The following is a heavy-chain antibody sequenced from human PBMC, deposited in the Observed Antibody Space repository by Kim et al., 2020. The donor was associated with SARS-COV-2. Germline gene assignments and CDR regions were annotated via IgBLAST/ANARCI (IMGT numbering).Heavy chain of an antibody. CDR1: GFIFEDYA. J-gene: IGHJ3*01. Sequence: GGSLRLSCAASGFIFEDYAMHWVRQAPGKGLEWVSSISWDSGSTAYVDSVKGRFTISRDNANNSLYLQMNSLRIEDTAFYYCTKDFAPLLWFDEYYAFDVWGRGTLVTVSS. D-gene: IGHD2-21*01. CDR3: TKDFAPLLWFDEYYAFDV. V-gene: IGHV3-9*01. CDR2: ISWDSGST.